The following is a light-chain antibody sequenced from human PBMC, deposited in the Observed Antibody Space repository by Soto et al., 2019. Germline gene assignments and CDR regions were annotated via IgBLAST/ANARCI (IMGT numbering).Light chain of an antibody. CDR3: QQYNDYSWT. CDR1: RDVGSD. Sequence: QMTQSPSSLSASVGEKIIITCRASRDVGSDVSWYQQKPGQAPKLLIYAASNLYTGVPSRFSGSGSGTEFTLTISSLQPDDVAIYYCQQYNDYSWTFGQGTKVDIK. V-gene: IGKV1-17*01. J-gene: IGKJ1*01. CDR2: AAS.